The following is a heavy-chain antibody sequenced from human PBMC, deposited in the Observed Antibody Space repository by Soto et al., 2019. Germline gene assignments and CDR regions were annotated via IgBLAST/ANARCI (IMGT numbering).Heavy chain of an antibody. V-gene: IGHV4-31*03. Sequence: PSETLSLTCTVSGGSSSSGGYYWTWIRQHPGKGLEWIGCIYYSGRTYYNPSLKSRVTISVDTSKRQFSLKLSSVTAADTAIYYCAKTKDYTSSLHYWGQGALVTVSS. D-gene: IGHD2-2*02. CDR3: AKTKDYTSSLHY. CDR2: IYYSGRT. CDR1: GGSSSSGGYY. J-gene: IGHJ4*02.